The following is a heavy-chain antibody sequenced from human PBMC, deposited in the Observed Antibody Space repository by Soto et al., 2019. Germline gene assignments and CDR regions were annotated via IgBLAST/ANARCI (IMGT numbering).Heavy chain of an antibody. CDR3: AKDTATAITSHYFYGMDV. V-gene: IGHV3-30*18. CDR1: GFIFSTYG. CDR2: ISYDGRNK. D-gene: IGHD5-12*01. J-gene: IGHJ6*02. Sequence: QMQLVESGGGVVQPGRSLRVSCEASGFIFSTYGMHWVRQAPGKGLEWVAVISYDGRNKYYADSVRGRFTISRDNSKNTLHLQMNSLRGEDTAVYYCAKDTATAITSHYFYGMDVWGQGTTVTVSS.